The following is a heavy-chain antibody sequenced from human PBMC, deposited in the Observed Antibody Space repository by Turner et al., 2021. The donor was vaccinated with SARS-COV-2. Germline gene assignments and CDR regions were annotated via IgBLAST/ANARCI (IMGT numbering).Heavy chain of an antibody. Sequence: QVQLQESGPGLVKPSETLSLTCTVSGGSISSYYWSWIRQPPGKGLEWIGYIYYSGSTNCNPTLKSRVTISVDTTKSQFTLKLRSVNDAATAVYYCAKDPGEGSFDYWGQGTMVTVSS. CDR3: AKDPGEGSFDY. V-gene: IGHV4-59*01. CDR2: IYYSGST. CDR1: GGSISSYY. D-gene: IGHD3-16*01. J-gene: IGHJ4*02.